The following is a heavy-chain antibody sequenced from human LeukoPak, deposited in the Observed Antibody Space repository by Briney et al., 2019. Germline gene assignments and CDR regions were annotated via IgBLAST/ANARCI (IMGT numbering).Heavy chain of an antibody. CDR1: GGSISSYY. CDR3: ARGYWYSGRHTNAFDI. CDR2: IYCSGST. D-gene: IGHD1-26*01. J-gene: IGHJ3*02. V-gene: IGHV4-59*01. Sequence: PSETLSLTCTVSGGSISSYYWSWIRQPPGKGLEWIGYIYCSGSTNYNPSLKSRVTISVDTSKNQFSLKLSSVTAADTAVYYCARGYWYSGRHTNAFDIWGQGTMVTVSS.